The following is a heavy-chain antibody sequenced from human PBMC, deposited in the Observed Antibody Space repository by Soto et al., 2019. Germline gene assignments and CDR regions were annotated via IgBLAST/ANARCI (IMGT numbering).Heavy chain of an antibody. Sequence: QVQLVQSGAEVKKPGSSVKVSCKASGGTFSSYAISWVRQAPGQGLEWMGGIIPIFVTANYAQKFQGRVTITADESTSTAYMELSSLRSEDTAVYYCANPWYSSSWQNDAFDIWGQWTMVTVSA. CDR3: ANPWYSSSWQNDAFDI. V-gene: IGHV1-69*01. D-gene: IGHD6-13*01. J-gene: IGHJ3*02. CDR2: IIPIFVTA. CDR1: GGTFSSYA.